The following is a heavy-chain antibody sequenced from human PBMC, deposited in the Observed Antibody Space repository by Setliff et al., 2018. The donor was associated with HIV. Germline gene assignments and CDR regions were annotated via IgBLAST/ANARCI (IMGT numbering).Heavy chain of an antibody. Sequence: WASVKVSCKASGYTFNNYGISWVRQAPGQGLEWMGWINTHSGYTNYAQNVQGRVTVTMDTSTNTAYMELRSLKSDDTAVYYCARGKTWLRFLDYWGQGTLVTVSS. CDR1: GYTFNNYG. CDR3: ARGKTWLRFLDY. J-gene: IGHJ4*02. V-gene: IGHV1-18*01. D-gene: IGHD5-12*01. CDR2: INTHSGYT.